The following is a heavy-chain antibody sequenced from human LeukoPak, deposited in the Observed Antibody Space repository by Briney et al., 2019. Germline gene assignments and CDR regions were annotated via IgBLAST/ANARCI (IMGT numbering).Heavy chain of an antibody. CDR2: IYYSGST. D-gene: IGHD3-3*01. Sequence: PSETLSLTCTVSSGSISSGGYYWSWIRQHPGKGLEWIGYIYYSGSTYYNPSLKSRVTISVDTSKNQFSLKLSSVTAADTAVYYCARDRSDYYGMDVWGQGTTVTVSS. J-gene: IGHJ6*02. CDR1: SGSISSGGYY. CDR3: ARDRSDYYGMDV. V-gene: IGHV4-31*03.